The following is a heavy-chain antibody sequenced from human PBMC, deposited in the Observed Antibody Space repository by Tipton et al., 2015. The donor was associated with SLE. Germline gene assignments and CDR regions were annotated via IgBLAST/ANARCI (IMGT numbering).Heavy chain of an antibody. V-gene: IGHV4-38-2*02. D-gene: IGHD2-2*01. J-gene: IGHJ4*02. Sequence: TLSLTCTVSGYFISSGYYWGWIRQPPGKGLEWIGSIYHSESTYYNPSLKSRVIISVDTSKNQFSLKLTSVTAADTAVYYCARDQYQLGGIDYWGQGTLVTVSS. CDR2: IYHSEST. CDR1: GYFISSGYY. CDR3: ARDQYQLGGIDY.